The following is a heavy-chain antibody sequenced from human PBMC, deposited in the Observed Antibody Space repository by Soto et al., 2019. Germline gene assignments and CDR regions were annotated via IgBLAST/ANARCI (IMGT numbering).Heavy chain of an antibody. Sequence: SETLSLTCAVSGGSVSNSDYYWGWIRQSPGEGLEWIGSVSSTGTTYPKSSLKSRVIMSVDTSKNQFSLRLASVTAADTAVYYCGSLLGSPWGWFAPWGQGTQVTVSS. CDR3: GSLLGSPWGWFAP. CDR1: GGSVSNSDYY. D-gene: IGHD3-16*01. CDR2: VSSTGTT. V-gene: IGHV4-39*01. J-gene: IGHJ5*02.